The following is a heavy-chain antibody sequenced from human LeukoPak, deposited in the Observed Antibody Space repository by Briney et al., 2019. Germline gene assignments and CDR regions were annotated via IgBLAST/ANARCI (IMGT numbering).Heavy chain of an antibody. CDR3: ARDSPPPYSSACTACWFDP. Sequence: PSGTLSLTCAVSGGSISSSNWWSWVRQPPGKGLEWIGEIYHSGSTNYNPSLKSRVTISVDKSKNQFSLKLSSVTAADTAVYYCARDSPPPYSSACTACWFDPWGQGTLVTVSS. J-gene: IGHJ5*02. D-gene: IGHD6-25*01. CDR2: IYHSGST. CDR1: GGSISSSNW. V-gene: IGHV4-4*02.